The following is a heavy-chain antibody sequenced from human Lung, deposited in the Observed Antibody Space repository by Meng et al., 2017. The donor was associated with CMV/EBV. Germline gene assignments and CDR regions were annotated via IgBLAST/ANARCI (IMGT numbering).Heavy chain of an antibody. CDR3: AKGHWGVSSTSCYLDAFDI. CDR2: ISGSGGST. D-gene: IGHD2-2*01. CDR1: GFTFSSYA. V-gene: IGHV3-23*01. Sequence: GESLKISCAASGFTFSSYAMSWVRQAPGKGLEWVSAISGSGGSTYYADSVKGRFTISRDNSKNTLYLQMNSLRAEDTAVYYCAKGHWGVSSTSCYLDAFDIWXQETXVTV. J-gene: IGHJ3*02.